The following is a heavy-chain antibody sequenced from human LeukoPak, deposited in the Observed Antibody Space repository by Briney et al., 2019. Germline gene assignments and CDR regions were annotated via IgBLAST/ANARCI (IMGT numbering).Heavy chain of an antibody. J-gene: IGHJ3*02. V-gene: IGHV3-33*01. Sequence: GRSLRLSCITSGFTFSNYGFHWVRQAPGKGLEWTAAIWYDGSNQYYPDSVKGRFTISRDNSKNTIYLQMNSLRIEDMAMYYCARDLSSSWSPGIWGQGTMVSVSS. CDR2: IWYDGSNQ. D-gene: IGHD6-13*01. CDR1: GFTFSNYG. CDR3: ARDLSSSWSPGI.